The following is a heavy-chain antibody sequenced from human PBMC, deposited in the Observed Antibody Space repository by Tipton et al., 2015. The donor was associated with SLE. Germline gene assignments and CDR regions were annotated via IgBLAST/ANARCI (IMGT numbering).Heavy chain of an antibody. CDR1: GGSISRHS. Sequence: TLSLTCTVSGGSISRHSWNWIRQPPGKGLQWIGYLDYTGNTNYSPSLKRRVTMSIDTSKNQFSLLLSSVTAADTAVYYCARSTSRPSSYYFYGLDVWGQGTTVTVSS. V-gene: IGHV4-59*11. CDR2: LDYTGNT. CDR3: ARSTSRPSSYYFYGLDV. D-gene: IGHD6-6*01. J-gene: IGHJ6*02.